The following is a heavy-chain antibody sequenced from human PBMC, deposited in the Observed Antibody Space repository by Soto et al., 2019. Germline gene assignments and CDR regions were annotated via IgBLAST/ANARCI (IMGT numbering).Heavy chain of an antibody. CDR1: GGTFSSYA. Sequence: GASVKVSCKASGGTFSSYAISWVRQAPGQGLEWMGGIIPIFGTANYAQKFQGRVTITADESTSTAYMELSSLRSEDTAVYYCASTAPDIVATIGYYGMDVWGQGTTVTVSS. D-gene: IGHD5-12*01. CDR2: IIPIFGTA. V-gene: IGHV1-69*13. CDR3: ASTAPDIVATIGYYGMDV. J-gene: IGHJ6*02.